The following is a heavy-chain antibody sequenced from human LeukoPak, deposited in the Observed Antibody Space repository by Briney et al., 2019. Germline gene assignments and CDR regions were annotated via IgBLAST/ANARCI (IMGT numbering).Heavy chain of an antibody. CDR2: ISYDGSDI. V-gene: IGHV3-30*04. Sequence: PGGSLRLSCAASGFTFSSYPMHWVRQAPGKGLEWVAVISYDGSDIYYGDSVKGRFTISRDNSKNTLYLQMNSLRPEDTAVYYCARGSYSSSWYGGYFDYWGQGTLVTVSS. D-gene: IGHD6-13*01. J-gene: IGHJ4*02. CDR1: GFTFSSYP. CDR3: ARGSYSSSWYGGYFDY.